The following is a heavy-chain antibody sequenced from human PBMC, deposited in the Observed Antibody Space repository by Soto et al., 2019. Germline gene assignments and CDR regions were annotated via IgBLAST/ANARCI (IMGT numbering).Heavy chain of an antibody. Sequence: QVQLQESGPGLVKPSGTLSLTCTVSGASINRNNWWSWVRQAPGKGLEWIGEIYHSGSTNYKPSLKSRVTISVDKSKNQFSLKLSSVTAADTAVYYCARSITFDWLFFDYWGQGTLVTVSS. CDR2: IYHSGST. D-gene: IGHD3-9*01. CDR3: ARSITFDWLFFDY. V-gene: IGHV4-4*02. J-gene: IGHJ4*02. CDR1: GASINRNNW.